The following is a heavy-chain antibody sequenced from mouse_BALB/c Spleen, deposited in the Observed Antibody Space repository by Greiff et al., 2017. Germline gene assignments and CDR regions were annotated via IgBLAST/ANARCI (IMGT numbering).Heavy chain of an antibody. Sequence: EVKLVESGGGLVQPGGSLRLSCATSGFTFSDFYMEWIRQPPGKRLEWIAASRNKANDYTTEYSASVKGRFIVSRDTSQSILYLQMNALRAEDTAIYYCARDAGLAWFAYWGQGTLVTVSA. CDR2: SRNKANDYTT. CDR1: GFTFSDFY. V-gene: IGHV7-1*02. J-gene: IGHJ3*01. CDR3: ARDAGLAWFAY.